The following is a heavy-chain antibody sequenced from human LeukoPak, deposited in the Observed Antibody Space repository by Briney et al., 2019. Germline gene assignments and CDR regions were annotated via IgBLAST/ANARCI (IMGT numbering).Heavy chain of an antibody. CDR1: GLSLSTYA. D-gene: IGHD5-12*01. V-gene: IGHV3-23*01. Sequence: GGSLRLTCAPSGLSLSTYAMNWVRQGAGLGREWVAAISGSGYTTYYADSVKGRFTISRDTSKNTMYLQMNSLRAEDTAIYYCAKLQHTGYDLARGFDYWGQGTLVTVSS. CDR3: AKLQHTGYDLARGFDY. J-gene: IGHJ4*02. CDR2: ISGSGYTT.